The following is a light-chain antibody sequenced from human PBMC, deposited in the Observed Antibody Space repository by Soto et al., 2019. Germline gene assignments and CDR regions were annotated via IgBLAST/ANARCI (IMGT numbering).Light chain of an antibody. J-gene: IGKJ2*01. Sequence: DIVMTQSPLSLPVTPGEQASISCRSCQSLLHSKGYNYLDWYLQKPGQSPQLLIYLGSNRASGVPDRFSGSGSGTDFTLKISRVEAEDVGVYYCMQALQTPPAYTFGQGTKLEIK. CDR1: QSLLHSKGYNY. CDR2: LGS. V-gene: IGKV2-28*01. CDR3: MQALQTPPAYT.